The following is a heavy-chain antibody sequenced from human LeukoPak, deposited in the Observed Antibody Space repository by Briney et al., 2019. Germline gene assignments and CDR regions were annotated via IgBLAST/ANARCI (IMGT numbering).Heavy chain of an antibody. CDR3: IRDFRSADL. J-gene: IGHJ5*02. Sequence: GGSLRLSCAASGFTFSSYAMSWVRQAPGKGLQWVSALTDSGRSTYYADSVKGRFTISRDNAKNTVYLEMNSLSVEDTATYYCIRDFRSADLWGQGTLVTVTS. V-gene: IGHV3-23*01. CDR2: LTDSGRST. CDR1: GFTFSSYA. D-gene: IGHD5-24*01.